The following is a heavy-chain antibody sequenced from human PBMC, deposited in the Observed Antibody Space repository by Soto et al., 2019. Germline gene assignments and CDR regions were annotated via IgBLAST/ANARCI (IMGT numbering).Heavy chain of an antibody. CDR1: GDTFNFYS. CDR3: ASSYGSGYRAFDY. D-gene: IGHD3-10*01. J-gene: IGHJ4*02. V-gene: IGHV1-69*02. CDR2: VNPILSMS. Sequence: QVQLVQSGAEVKRPGSSVKVSCKASGDTFNFYSINWVRQAPGVGLEWVGRVNPILSMSTYAQRFQGRVTMTADKSTSTAYMELRSLRSEDTAMYYCASSYGSGYRAFDYWGQGALVTVSS.